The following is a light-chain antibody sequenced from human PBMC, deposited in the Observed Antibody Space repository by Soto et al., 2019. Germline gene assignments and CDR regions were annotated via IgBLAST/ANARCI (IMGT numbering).Light chain of an antibody. Sequence: EIVLTQSPATLSLSPGERATLSCRASQSFRGLLAWYQQKPGQAPRLLIYDAYNRATGIPPRFSGSGSGTDFTLPISSLEPEDSAVYYCQQRHMWPITFGQGTRLEI. CDR2: DAY. CDR3: QQRHMWPIT. V-gene: IGKV3-11*01. J-gene: IGKJ5*01. CDR1: QSFRGL.